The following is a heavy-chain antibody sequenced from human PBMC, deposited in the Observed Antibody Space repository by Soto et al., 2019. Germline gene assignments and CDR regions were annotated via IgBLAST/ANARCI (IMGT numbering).Heavy chain of an antibody. CDR1: GFTFSDYA. Sequence: VQLVESGGGVVQPGRSLRLSCAASGFTFSDYAMHWVRQAPGKGLEWVAVVSHDGRNTHYADSVKGRFTISRDSSKNTVSLEMISLRAEATAGYYCSRGGQQWLVTSDVNCWGQGALDIVTS. CDR2: VSHDGRNT. CDR3: SRGGQQWLVTSDVNC. J-gene: IGHJ1*01. V-gene: IGHV3-30*03. D-gene: IGHD6-19*01.